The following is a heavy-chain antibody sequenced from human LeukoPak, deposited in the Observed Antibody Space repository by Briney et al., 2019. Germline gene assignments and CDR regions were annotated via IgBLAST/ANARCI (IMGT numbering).Heavy chain of an antibody. V-gene: IGHV1-46*01. J-gene: IGHJ4*02. CDR2: INPTGSST. CDR1: GYTFTNYY. CDR3: AREESGGYFDY. D-gene: IGHD2-8*02. Sequence: ASVKVSCKASGYTFTNYYIHWVRQAPGQGLEWMGLINPTGSSTNYAQKFRGRVTMTRDTSTTTVYMELSSLRSEDTAVYYCAREESGGYFDYWGQGTLVTVSS.